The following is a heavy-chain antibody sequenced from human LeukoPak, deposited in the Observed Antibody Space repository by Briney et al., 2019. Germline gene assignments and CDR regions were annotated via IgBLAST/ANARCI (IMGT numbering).Heavy chain of an antibody. CDR2: IYYSGST. CDR3: ASGYYDSSGYPPYNWFDP. CDR1: GGSISSSSYY. V-gene: IGHV4-39*01. J-gene: IGHJ5*02. D-gene: IGHD3-22*01. Sequence: SETLSLTCTVSGGSISSSSYYWGWIRQPPGKGLEWIGSIYYSGSTYYNPSLKSRVTISVGTSKNQFSLKLSSVTAADTAVYYCASGYYDSSGYPPYNWFDPWGQGTLVTVSS.